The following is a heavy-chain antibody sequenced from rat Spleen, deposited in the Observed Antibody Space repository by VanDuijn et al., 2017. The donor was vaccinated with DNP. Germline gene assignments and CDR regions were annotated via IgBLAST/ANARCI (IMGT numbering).Heavy chain of an antibody. CDR2: ISYSGFT. V-gene: IGHV3-1*01. CDR3: ARWVRYFDY. Sequence: EVQLQESGPGLVKPSQSLSLTCSVTGYSITSNYWAWIRKFPGNKMEWMGYISYSGFTSYNPSLKSRISITRDTSKNQFFLHLNSVTPEDTATYYCARWVRYFDYWGHGVMVTVSS. D-gene: IGHD1-1*01. J-gene: IGHJ2*01. CDR1: GYSITSNY.